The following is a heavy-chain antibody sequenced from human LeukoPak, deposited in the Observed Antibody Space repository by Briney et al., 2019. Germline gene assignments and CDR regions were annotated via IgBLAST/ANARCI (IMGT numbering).Heavy chain of an antibody. D-gene: IGHD5-24*01. V-gene: IGHV3-64*01. CDR1: GFSFNTYA. CDR3: VRDSGGDAYNDYFDS. Sequence: GGSLRLSCAASGFSFNTYAMHWARQAPGKGLEYVSAISSNGDSTYYANSVKGRFTISRDNSKKTLFLQMGSLRAEDMGVYYCVRDSGGDAYNDYFDSWGQGTLVTVCS. J-gene: IGHJ4*02. CDR2: ISSNGDST.